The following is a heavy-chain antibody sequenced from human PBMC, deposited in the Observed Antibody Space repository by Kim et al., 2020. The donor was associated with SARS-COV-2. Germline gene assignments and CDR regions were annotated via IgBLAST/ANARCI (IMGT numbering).Heavy chain of an antibody. Sequence: GGSLRLSCAASGFTFSGSAMHWVRQASGKGLEWVGRIRSKANSYATAYAASVKGRFTISRDDSKNTAYLQMNSLKTEDTAVYYCTSHYYDSSGYYSPTEHWGQGTLVTVSS. CDR1: GFTFSGSA. CDR3: TSHYYDSSGYYSPTEH. V-gene: IGHV3-73*01. J-gene: IGHJ1*01. D-gene: IGHD3-22*01. CDR2: IRSKANSYAT.